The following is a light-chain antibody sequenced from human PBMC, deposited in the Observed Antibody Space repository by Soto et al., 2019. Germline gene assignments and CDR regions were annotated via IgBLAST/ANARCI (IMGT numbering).Light chain of an antibody. CDR3: SSYTSSSAWV. Sequence: QSALTQPPSVSGSPGQSVTISCTGTSSDVGSYNRVSWYQQPPGTAPKLMIYEVSNRPSGVPDRFSGSKSGNTASLTISGLQAEGEADYYCSSYTSSSAWVFGGGTELAVL. J-gene: IGLJ2*01. V-gene: IGLV2-18*02. CDR2: EVS. CDR1: SSDVGSYNR.